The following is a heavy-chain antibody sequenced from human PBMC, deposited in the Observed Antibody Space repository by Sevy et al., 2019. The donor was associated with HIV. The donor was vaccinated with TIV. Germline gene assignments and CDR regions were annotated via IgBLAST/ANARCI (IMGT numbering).Heavy chain of an antibody. D-gene: IGHD1-26*01. J-gene: IGHJ4*02. CDR2: IYYNGHI. CDR3: AGENAWGRGYS. V-gene: IGHV4-59*08. Sequence: SETLSLTCTVSGGSITSLYWNWIRQPPGKGLEWIANIYYNGHINYNPSLTSRVTLSLDTSKNQFSLRLSSVTAAGTAMYYCAGENAWGRGYSWGQGTLVTVSS. CDR1: GGSITSLY.